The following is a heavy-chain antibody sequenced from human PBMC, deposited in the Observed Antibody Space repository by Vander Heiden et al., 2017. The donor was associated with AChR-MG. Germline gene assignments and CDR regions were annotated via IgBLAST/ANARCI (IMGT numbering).Heavy chain of an antibody. CDR2: ISWNSGSI. J-gene: IGHJ5*02. CDR3: AKVWSRLAAAGTFDP. D-gene: IGHD6-13*01. Sequence: EVQLVESGGGLVQPGRSLRLSCAPSGFTFDDYAMHWVRQAPGKGLEWVSGISWNSGSIGYADSVKGRFTISRDNAKNSLYLQMNSLRAEDTALYYCAKVWSRLAAAGTFDPWGQGTLVTVSS. CDR1: GFTFDDYA. V-gene: IGHV3-9*01.